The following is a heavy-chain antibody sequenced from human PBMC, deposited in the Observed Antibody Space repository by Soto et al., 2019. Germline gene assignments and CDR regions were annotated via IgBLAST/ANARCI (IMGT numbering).Heavy chain of an antibody. D-gene: IGHD2-2*01. CDR1: GYTFTIYG. J-gene: IGHJ6*02. CDR2: ISAYNGNT. V-gene: IGHV1-18*04. CDR3: ARDGSTSYSYSGMDV. Sequence: ASVKVSCPASGYTFTIYGISWVRQAPGQGIAWMGWISAYNGNTNYAQKLQGRVTMTTDTSTSTAYMELRSLRSDDTAVYYCARDGSTSYSYSGMDVWGHGTTVTVSS.